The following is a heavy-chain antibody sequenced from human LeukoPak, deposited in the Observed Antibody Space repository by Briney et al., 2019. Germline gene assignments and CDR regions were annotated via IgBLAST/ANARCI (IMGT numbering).Heavy chain of an antibody. D-gene: IGHD1-26*01. CDR3: ARGPGWNSGSPRHFDY. CDR1: GFTFDDYG. V-gene: IGHV3-20*04. Sequence: PGGSLRLSCAASGFTFDDYGMNWVRQAPGKGLEWVSGINWSAGSTGYADSVKGRFTISRDNAKNSLYLQMNSLRAEDTALYYCARGPGWNSGSPRHFDYWGQGTLVTVSS. J-gene: IGHJ4*02. CDR2: INWSAGST.